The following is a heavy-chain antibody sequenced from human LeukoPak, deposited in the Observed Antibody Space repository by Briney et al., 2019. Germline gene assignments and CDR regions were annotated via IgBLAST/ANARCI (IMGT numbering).Heavy chain of an antibody. V-gene: IGHV3-30*02. D-gene: IGHD3-16*02. J-gene: IGHJ4*02. Sequence: GGSLRLSCAASGFTFSSYGMHWVRQAPGKGLQWVAFIRYDGNNKYYVDSVKGRFTISRDNAKNSLYLQMNSLRAEDTAVYYCARGSILITFGGLIDWGQGTLVTVSS. CDR2: IRYDGNNK. CDR1: GFTFSSYG. CDR3: ARGSILITFGGLID.